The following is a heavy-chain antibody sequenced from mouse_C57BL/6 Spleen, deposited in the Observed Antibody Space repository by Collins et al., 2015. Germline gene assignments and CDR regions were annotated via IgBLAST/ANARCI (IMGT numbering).Heavy chain of an antibody. J-gene: IGHJ2*01. V-gene: IGHV2-9-1*01. CDR2: IWTGGDT. D-gene: IGHD3-2*02. CDR3: ARGGAQALFDY. Sequence: QVQLKESGPGLVAPSQSLSITCTVSGFSLTNYSISWVRQPPGKGLEWLGVIWTGGDTNYNSALKSRLSISKDNSKSQVFLKMNSLQTDDTARYYCARGGAQALFDYWGQGTTLAVSS. CDR1: GFSLTNYS.